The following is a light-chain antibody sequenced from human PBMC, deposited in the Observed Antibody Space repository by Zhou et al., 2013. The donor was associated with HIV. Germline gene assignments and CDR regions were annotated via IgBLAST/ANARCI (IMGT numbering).Light chain of an antibody. CDR2: AAS. V-gene: IGKV1-39*01. CDR1: QSITSY. CDR3: QQTYSTPPQT. J-gene: IGKJ4*01. Sequence: DIQMTQSPSSLSAYVGDRVSITCRASQSITSYLNWYQQKPGKAPKVLIYAASSLQSGVPSRFSGTGSGTEFTLTISSLQPEDFATYYCQQTYSTPPQTFGGGTKVEI.